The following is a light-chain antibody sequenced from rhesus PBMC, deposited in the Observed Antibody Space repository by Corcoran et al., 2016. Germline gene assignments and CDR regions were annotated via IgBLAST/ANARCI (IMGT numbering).Light chain of an antibody. CDR3: QQYDSWPYS. CDR2: KAS. CDR1: QSSSSW. Sequence: DIQMTQYPSSLSASLGDTVTITCRASQSSSSWLAWYQQKPGKAPNLLIYKASTVQSGVPSRFTGSGSGTDFTLTISSLQSEDFATYFCQQYDSWPYSFGRGTKVEIK. J-gene: IGKJ2*01. V-gene: IGKV1-22*01.